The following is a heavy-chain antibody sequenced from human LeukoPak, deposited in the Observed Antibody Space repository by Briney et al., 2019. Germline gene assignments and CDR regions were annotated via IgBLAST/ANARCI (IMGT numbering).Heavy chain of an antibody. D-gene: IGHD3-10*01. V-gene: IGHV3-33*06. J-gene: IGHJ6*03. Sequence: GGSLRLSCAASGFTFSSYGMHWVRQAPGKGLEWVAVIWYDGSNKYYADSVKGRFTISRDNSKNTPYLQMNSLRAEDTAVYYCAKSSVVRGVIITSPDYYYYMDVWGKGTTVTVSS. CDR2: IWYDGSNK. CDR1: GFTFSSYG. CDR3: AKSSVVRGVIITSPDYYYYMDV.